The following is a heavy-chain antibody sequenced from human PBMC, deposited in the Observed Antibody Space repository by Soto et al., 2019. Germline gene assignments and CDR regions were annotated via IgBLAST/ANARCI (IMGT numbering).Heavy chain of an antibody. D-gene: IGHD3-9*01. CDR1: GGSVSGYY. CDR2: IKHSGST. CDR3: ARGHNYDILTGYSPTSYYYGMDV. J-gene: IGHJ6*02. V-gene: IGHV4-34*01. Sequence: SETLSLTCAVYGGSVSGYYWSWIRQPPGKGMDWIGEIKHSGSTNYNPSLKSRVTISVDTSKNQFSLKLSSVTADDTAVYYCARGHNYDILTGYSPTSYYYGMDVWGQGTTVTVSS.